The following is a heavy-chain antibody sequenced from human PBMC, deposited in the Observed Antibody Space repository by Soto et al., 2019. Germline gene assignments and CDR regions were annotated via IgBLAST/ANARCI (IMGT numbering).Heavy chain of an antibody. J-gene: IGHJ6*03. Sequence: PVGSLRLSCAASGFTFSTYWMHWVRQAPGKGLVWVSRINSDGSSTSYADSVKGRFTISRDNAKNTLYLQMNSLRAEDTAVYYCARDTHYDFWSGYYPPYRVYYYYMDVWGKGTTVTVSS. D-gene: IGHD3-3*01. V-gene: IGHV3-74*01. CDR3: ARDTHYDFWSGYYPPYRVYYYYMDV. CDR1: GFTFSTYW. CDR2: INSDGSST.